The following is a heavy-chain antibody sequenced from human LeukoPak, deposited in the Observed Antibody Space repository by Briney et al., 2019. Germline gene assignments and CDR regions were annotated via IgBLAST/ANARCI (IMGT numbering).Heavy chain of an antibody. Sequence: ASVKVSCKASGYTFTSYGISWVRQAPGQGLEWMGWISGYSGKTNYAQKVQGRVTLTTDTSTRKAYMELRSLRSDDTAVYYCARDSLSRPPYDFWSGPITYWGQGTLVTVSS. CDR2: ISGYSGKT. CDR1: GYTFTSYG. J-gene: IGHJ4*02. CDR3: ARDSLSRPPYDFWSGPITY. D-gene: IGHD3-3*01. V-gene: IGHV1-18*01.